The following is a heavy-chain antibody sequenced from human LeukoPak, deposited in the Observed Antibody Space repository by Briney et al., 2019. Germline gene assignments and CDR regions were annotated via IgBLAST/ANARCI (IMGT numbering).Heavy chain of an antibody. V-gene: IGHV3-73*01. D-gene: IGHD1-1*01. J-gene: IGHJ4*02. CDR3: TSGLSVRRSNNTPVDY. CDR1: GFTFSSYE. CDR2: IRSKANSYAT. Sequence: PGGSLRLSCAASGFTFSSYEMNWVRQASGKGLEWVGRIRSKANSYATVYAASVKGRFTISRDDSKNTAYLQMNSLKTEDTAVYYCTSGLSVRRSNNTPVDYWGQGTLVTVSS.